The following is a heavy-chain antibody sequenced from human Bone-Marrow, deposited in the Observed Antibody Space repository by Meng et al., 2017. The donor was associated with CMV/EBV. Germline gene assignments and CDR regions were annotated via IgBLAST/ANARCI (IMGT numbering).Heavy chain of an antibody. CDR1: GGSVSSGSYY. CDR3: ARFYDFWSGYYWGWLDP. Sequence: SEPLSLTCTVSGGSVSSGSYYWSWIRQPPGKGLEWIGYIYYSGSTNYNPSLKSRVTISVDTSKNQFSLKLSSVTAADTAVYYCARFYDFWSGYYWGWLDPWGQGTLVTVSS. CDR2: IYYSGST. V-gene: IGHV4-61*01. D-gene: IGHD3-3*01. J-gene: IGHJ5*02.